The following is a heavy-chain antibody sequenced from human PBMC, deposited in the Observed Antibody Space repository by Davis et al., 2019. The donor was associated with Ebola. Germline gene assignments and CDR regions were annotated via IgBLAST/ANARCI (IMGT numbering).Heavy chain of an antibody. CDR1: GFTFSSYS. CDR2: ISSSSSTI. Sequence: PGGSLRLSCAASGFTFSSYSMNWVRQAPGKGLEWVSYISSSSSTIYYADSVKGRFTISRDNAKNSLYLQMNSLRDEDTAVYYCAREGLRRYYGSGAFDYWGQGTLVTVSS. D-gene: IGHD3-10*01. CDR3: AREGLRRYYGSGAFDY. J-gene: IGHJ4*02. V-gene: IGHV3-48*02.